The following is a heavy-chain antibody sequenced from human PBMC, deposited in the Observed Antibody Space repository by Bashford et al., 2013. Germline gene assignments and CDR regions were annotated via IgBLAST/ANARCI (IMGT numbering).Heavy chain of an antibody. CDR3: ARLSPSGWYTD. CDR1: GGSISSYY. J-gene: IGHJ4*02. Sequence: SETLSLTCTVSGGSISSYYWSWIRQPPGRDWSGLGVSIALGAPITTPPLKSRVTMSVDTSKNQISLKLTSVTAADTAVYYCARLSPSGWYTDWGQGTLVTVSS. D-gene: IGHD6-19*01. V-gene: IGHV4-4*07. CDR2: SIALGAP.